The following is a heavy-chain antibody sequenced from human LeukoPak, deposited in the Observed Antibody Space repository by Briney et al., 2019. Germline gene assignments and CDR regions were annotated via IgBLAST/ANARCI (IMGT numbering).Heavy chain of an antibody. J-gene: IGHJ1*01. Sequence: GASVKVSCKASGYTSTGYYMHWVRQAPGQGLEWMGWINPNSGGTNYAQKFQGRVTMTRDTSISTAYMELSRLRSDDTAVYYCARDDGSGWAKYFQHWGQGTLVTVSS. CDR2: INPNSGGT. D-gene: IGHD6-19*01. CDR3: ARDDGSGWAKYFQH. V-gene: IGHV1-2*02. CDR1: GYTSTGYY.